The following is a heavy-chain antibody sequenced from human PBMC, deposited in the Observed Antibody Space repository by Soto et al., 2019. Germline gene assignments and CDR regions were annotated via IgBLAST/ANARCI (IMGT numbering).Heavy chain of an antibody. V-gene: IGHV4-34*01. CDR2: INHSGGS. J-gene: IGHJ4*02. CDR3: ARGRVDPIDSRGCYEF. CDR1: GCSSRCHY. Sequence: SETMPGRCAFEGCSSRCHYLSWIRPPPGKGLEWIGEINHSGGSSYNPSLKSRVTISVDTSKSQFSLKLTSVTAADRAVYYCARGRVDPIDSRGCYEFRGQRTSVTVSP. D-gene: IGHD3-22*01.